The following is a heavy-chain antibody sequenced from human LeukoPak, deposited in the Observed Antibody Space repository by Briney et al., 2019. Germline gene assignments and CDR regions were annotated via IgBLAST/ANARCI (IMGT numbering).Heavy chain of an antibody. CDR3: ARRGPLWEGGFDY. CDR1: GFTLSNHW. CDR2: VNRDGSET. D-gene: IGHD3-16*01. Sequence: GGSLRLSCAASGFTLSNHWMTWVRQVPGRGPEWVANVNRDGSETYYLDSVKGRFIISNDNAKNSLYLQMNSLRAEDTAVYYCARRGPLWEGGFDYWGQGTLVTVSS. V-gene: IGHV3-7*01. J-gene: IGHJ4*02.